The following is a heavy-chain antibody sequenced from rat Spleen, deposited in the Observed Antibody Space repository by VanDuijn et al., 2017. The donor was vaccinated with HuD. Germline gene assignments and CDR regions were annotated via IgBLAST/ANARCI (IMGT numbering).Heavy chain of an antibody. V-gene: IGHV5-31*01. J-gene: IGHJ2*01. D-gene: IGHD1-11*01. CDR3: TRHTPFNYGTVGDY. Sequence: EVQLVESGGGXXQPGXXLKLSXXXSGXXXNNXXXTXXXQSXXXGLXXXASXXNIAGXXHYPDSVKGRYTISRDIAKSTXCLQMNSLKSEDXATYYCTRHTPFNYGTVGDYWGQGVMVTVSS. CDR1: GXXXNNXX. CDR2: XXNIAGXX.